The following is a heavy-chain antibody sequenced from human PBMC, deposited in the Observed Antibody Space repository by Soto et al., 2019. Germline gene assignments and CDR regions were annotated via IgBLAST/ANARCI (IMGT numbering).Heavy chain of an antibody. V-gene: IGHV3-48*03. Sequence: GWSLRLSCAASGFTFSSYEMNLVRQAPGKGLEWVSYISSSGSTIYYADSVKGRFTISRDNAKNSLYLQMNSLRAEDTAVYYCARDDPFYDSSGYHRGFEYWGKGTLVTVSS. CDR2: ISSSGSTI. CDR3: ARDDPFYDSSGYHRGFEY. CDR1: GFTFSSYE. D-gene: IGHD3-22*01. J-gene: IGHJ4*02.